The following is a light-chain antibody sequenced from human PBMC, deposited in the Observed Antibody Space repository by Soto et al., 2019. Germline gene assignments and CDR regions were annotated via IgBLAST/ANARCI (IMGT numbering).Light chain of an antibody. CDR3: MQSLETPWT. Sequence: IVMTQSPLSLTVTPGEPASISCRSSQRLLHSNGYNYLAWYLQKPGQSPQLLINLDSDRASGVPDRFSGSGSGTDFTLKISRVEAEDVGLYYCMQSLETPWTFGQGTKVEIK. CDR2: LDS. J-gene: IGKJ1*01. CDR1: QRLLHSNGYNY. V-gene: IGKV2-28*01.